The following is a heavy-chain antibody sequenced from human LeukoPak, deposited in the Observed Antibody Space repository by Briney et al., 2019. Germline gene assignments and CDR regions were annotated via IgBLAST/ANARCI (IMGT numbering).Heavy chain of an antibody. CDR1: GLTFSNAW. J-gene: IGHJ3*02. D-gene: IGHD3-10*01. Sequence: AGGSLRLSCAASGLTFSNAWMSWVRQAPGKGLEWVGRIKRKSDGGTTDYAAPVKGRFTISRDDSKNTLYLQMNSLKTEDTAVYYCTTESPKLLWFGELSNYDAFDIWGQGTMVTVSS. CDR2: IKRKSDGGTT. CDR3: TTESPKLLWFGELSNYDAFDI. V-gene: IGHV3-15*01.